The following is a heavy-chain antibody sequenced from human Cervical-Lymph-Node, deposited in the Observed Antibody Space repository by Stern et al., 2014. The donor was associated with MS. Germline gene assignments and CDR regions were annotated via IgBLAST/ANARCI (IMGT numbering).Heavy chain of an antibody. CDR1: GFTFSSYS. CDR2: ISSSSRTI. J-gene: IGHJ6*02. Sequence: QLVQSGGGLVNPGGSLRLSCAASGFTFSSYSINWVRQAPGKGLDWVSYISSSSRTIYYADSVKGRFTISRDNANNLVYLQMNSLRAEDTAVYYCAKDRGSGYGKAMDVWGQGTTVTVSS. D-gene: IGHD5-12*01. CDR3: AKDRGSGYGKAMDV. V-gene: IGHV3-21*05.